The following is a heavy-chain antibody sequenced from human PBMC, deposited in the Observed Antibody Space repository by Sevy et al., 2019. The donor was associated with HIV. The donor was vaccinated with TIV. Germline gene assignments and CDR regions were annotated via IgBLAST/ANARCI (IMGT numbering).Heavy chain of an antibody. CDR2: INVNSGGT. J-gene: IGHJ4*02. CDR1: GYTFSDYY. CDR3: VREGFPLAAVTGVNSGLDY. D-gene: IGHD2-21*02. Sequence: ASVKVSCKASGYTFSDYYMDWVRQAPGQGLEWMGWINVNSGGTNYARDFRGRVTMARDTSISTAYMELIGLTFDDTAVYYCVREGFPLAAVTGVNSGLDYWGQGTLVTVSS. V-gene: IGHV1-2*02.